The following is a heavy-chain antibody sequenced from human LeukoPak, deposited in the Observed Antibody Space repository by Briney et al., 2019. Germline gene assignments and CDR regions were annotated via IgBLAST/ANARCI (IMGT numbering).Heavy chain of an antibody. J-gene: IGHJ5*02. D-gene: IGHD2-8*01. V-gene: IGHV3-23*01. Sequence: GGSLRLSCPASGFSFSTYAMSWVRQAPGKGLEWVSAISGSGGTTWYADSVKGRFTISRDNAKNTLYLQMNSLRAEDTAVYYCASGDSCTNGVCYTRERWFDPWGQGTLVTVSS. CDR2: ISGSGGTT. CDR3: ASGDSCTNGVCYTRERWFDP. CDR1: GFSFSTYA.